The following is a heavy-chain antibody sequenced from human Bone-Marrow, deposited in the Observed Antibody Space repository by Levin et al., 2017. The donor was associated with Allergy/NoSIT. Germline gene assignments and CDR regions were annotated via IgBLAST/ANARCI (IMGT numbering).Heavy chain of an antibody. V-gene: IGHV3-23*01. CDR3: ASGYYDFWSGYYAFDY. CDR2: ISGSGGST. CDR1: GFTFSSYA. Sequence: GESLKISCAASGFTFSSYAMSWVRQAPGKGLEWVSAISGSGGSTYYADSVKGRFTISRDNSKNTLYLQMNSLRAEDTAVYYCASGYYDFWSGYYAFDYWGQGTLVTVSS. J-gene: IGHJ4*02. D-gene: IGHD3-3*01.